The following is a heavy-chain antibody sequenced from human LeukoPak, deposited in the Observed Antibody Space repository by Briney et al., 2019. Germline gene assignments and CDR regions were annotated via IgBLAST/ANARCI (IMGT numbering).Heavy chain of an antibody. Sequence: ASVKVSCKASGYTFTGYYMHWVRQAPGQGLEWMGRINPNSGGTNYAQKFQGRVTMTRDTSISTAYMELSRLRSDDTAVYYCARVHYDFWSGYYTDVYFDYWGQGTLVTVSS. CDR1: GYTFTGYY. D-gene: IGHD3-3*01. CDR2: INPNSGGT. CDR3: ARVHYDFWSGYYTDVYFDY. J-gene: IGHJ4*02. V-gene: IGHV1-2*06.